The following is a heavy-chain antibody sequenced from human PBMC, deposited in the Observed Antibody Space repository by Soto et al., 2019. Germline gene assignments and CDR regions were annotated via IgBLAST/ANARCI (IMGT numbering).Heavy chain of an antibody. CDR3: ARGERNDDILWGHFDY. CDR1: GGTFSSYA. Sequence: QVQLVQSGAAVKKPESSVKVSCKASGGTFSSYAISWVRQSPGQGLEWMGGSIPIFGTAHDAQKFLRRVTMTADESSSTADMELSSLRPEDTAVYYCARGERNDDILWGHFDYWGQGTLVSVSS. J-gene: IGHJ4*01. CDR2: SIPIFGTA. V-gene: IGHV1-69*01. D-gene: IGHD3-9*01.